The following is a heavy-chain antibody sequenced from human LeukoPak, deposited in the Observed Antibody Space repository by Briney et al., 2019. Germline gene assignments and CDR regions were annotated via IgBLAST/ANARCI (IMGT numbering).Heavy chain of an antibody. CDR1: EFTFSSYA. CDR3: AREGQGFYFDY. V-gene: IGHV3-7*03. Sequence: GGSLRLSCAASEFTFSSYAMSWVRQAPGKGLEWVANIKQDGSENYYVDSVKGRFTISRDNAKNSLYLQMNSLRAEDTAVYYCAREGQGFYFDYWGQGILVTVSS. CDR2: IKQDGSEN. J-gene: IGHJ4*02.